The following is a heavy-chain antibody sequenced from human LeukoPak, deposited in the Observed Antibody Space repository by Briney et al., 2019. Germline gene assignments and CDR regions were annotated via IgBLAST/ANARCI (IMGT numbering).Heavy chain of an antibody. CDR1: GFTFSSYE. D-gene: IGHD1-26*01. J-gene: IGHJ4*02. CDR3: ARDFSGSYNYFDY. CDR2: ISSGGSTI. V-gene: IGHV3-48*03. Sequence: PGGSLRLSCAASGFTFSSYEMNWVRQAPGKGLEWVSYISSGGSTIYYADSVEGRFTISRDNAKNSLYLQMNSLRAEDTAVYYCARDFSGSYNYFDYWGQGTLVTVSS.